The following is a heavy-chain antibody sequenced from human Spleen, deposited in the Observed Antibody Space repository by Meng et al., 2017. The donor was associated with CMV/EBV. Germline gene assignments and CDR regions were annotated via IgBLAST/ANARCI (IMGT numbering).Heavy chain of an antibody. V-gene: IGHV4-34*01. CDR1: GGSFSGYY. Sequence: QVPLQQWGQGLLKPSETLSLPCAVYGGSFSGYYWSWIRQPPGKGLEWIGEINHSGSTNYNPSLKSRVTISVDTSKNQFSLKLSSVTAADTAVYYCARGRDYYDSSGSLDYWGQGTLVTVSS. CDR3: ARGRDYYDSSGSLDY. D-gene: IGHD3-22*01. J-gene: IGHJ4*02. CDR2: INHSGST.